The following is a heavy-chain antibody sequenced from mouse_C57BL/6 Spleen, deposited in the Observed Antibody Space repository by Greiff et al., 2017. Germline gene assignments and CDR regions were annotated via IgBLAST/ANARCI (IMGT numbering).Heavy chain of an antibody. J-gene: IGHJ3*01. CDR3: ARPYDYDGPWFAY. Sequence: EVKLMESGGGLVKPGGSLKLSCAASGFTFSDYGMHWVRQAPEKGLEWVAYISSGSSTIYYADTVKGRFTISRDNAKNTLFLQMTSLRSEDPAMYYCARPYDYDGPWFAYWGQGTLVTVSA. V-gene: IGHV5-17*01. CDR1: GFTFSDYG. CDR2: ISSGSSTI. D-gene: IGHD2-4*01.